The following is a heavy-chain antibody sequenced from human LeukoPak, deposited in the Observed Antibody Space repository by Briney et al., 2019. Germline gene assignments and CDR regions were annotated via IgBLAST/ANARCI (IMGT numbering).Heavy chain of an antibody. J-gene: IGHJ4*02. CDR2: INPNSGGT. CDR3: ARGALYSSDWYKVLHDYFDY. D-gene: IGHD6-19*01. CDR1: GYTFTGSY. Sequence: ASVKVSCKASGYTFTGSYMHWVRQAPGQGLEWMAWINPNSGGTNYAQKFQGRVTMTRDTSISTAYMELSRLRSDDTAVYYCARGALYSSDWYKVLHDYFDYWGQGTLVTVSS. V-gene: IGHV1-2*02.